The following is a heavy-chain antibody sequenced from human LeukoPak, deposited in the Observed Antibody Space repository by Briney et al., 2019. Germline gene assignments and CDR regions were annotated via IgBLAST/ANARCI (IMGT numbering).Heavy chain of an antibody. D-gene: IGHD6-13*01. J-gene: IGHJ1*01. CDR1: GYTLTELS. CDR2: FDPEDGET. CDR3: ATSPRVGAAAGNVVYFQH. Sequence: PRASVKVSCKVSGYTLTELSTHWVRQAPGKGLEWMGGFDPEDGETIYAQKFQGRVTMTEDTSTDTAYMELSSMRSEDTAVYYCATSPRVGAAAGNVVYFQHWGQGTLVTVSS. V-gene: IGHV1-24*01.